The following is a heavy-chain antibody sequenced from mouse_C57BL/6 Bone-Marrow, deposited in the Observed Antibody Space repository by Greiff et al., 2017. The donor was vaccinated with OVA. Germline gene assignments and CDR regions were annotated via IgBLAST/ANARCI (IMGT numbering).Heavy chain of an antibody. Sequence: QVQLKQSGAELVKPGASVKLSCKASGYTFTSYWMHWVKQRPGQGLEWIGMIHPNSGSTNYNEKFKSKATLTVDKSSSTAYMQLSSLTSEDSAVYYCARGKGYDGYYYWYFDVWGTGTTVTVSS. D-gene: IGHD2-3*01. J-gene: IGHJ1*03. CDR2: IHPNSGST. CDR1: GYTFTSYW. V-gene: IGHV1-64*01. CDR3: ARGKGYDGYYYWYFDV.